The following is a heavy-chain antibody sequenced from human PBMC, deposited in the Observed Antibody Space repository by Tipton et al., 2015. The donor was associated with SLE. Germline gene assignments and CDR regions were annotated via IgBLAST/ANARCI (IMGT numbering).Heavy chain of an antibody. D-gene: IGHD6-6*01. V-gene: IGHV4-59*08. CDR1: GGSISGHY. Sequence: GLVKPSEALSLTCTVSGGSISGHYWSWIRQPPGKALEWIGYIYYSGSIYYNPSLKSRVTISVDTSKNQFSLKLSSVTAADMAVYYCARHLGILEYGSSSDWFDPWGQGTLVSVSS. CDR2: IYYSGSI. J-gene: IGHJ5*02. CDR3: ARHLGILEYGSSSDWFDP.